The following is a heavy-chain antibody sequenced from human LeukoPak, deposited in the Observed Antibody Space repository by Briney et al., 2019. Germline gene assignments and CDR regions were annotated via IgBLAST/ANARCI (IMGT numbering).Heavy chain of an antibody. CDR3: ARANEYYYDSSGELYYFDY. V-gene: IGHV6-1*01. D-gene: IGHD3-22*01. CDR2: TYYRSKWYS. J-gene: IGHJ4*02. CDR1: GDSVSSNSAA. Sequence: SQTLSLTCAISGDSVSSNSAAWNWIRQSPSRGLEWLGRTYYRSKWYSDYAVSVKSRITINPDTSKNQFSLQLNSVTPEDTAVYYCARANEYYYDSSGELYYFDYWGQGTLVTVSS.